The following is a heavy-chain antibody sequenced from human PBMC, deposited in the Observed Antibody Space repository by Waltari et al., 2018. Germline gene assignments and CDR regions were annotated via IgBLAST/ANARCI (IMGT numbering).Heavy chain of an antibody. J-gene: IGHJ4*02. V-gene: IGHV3-7*01. CDR1: GFSVSSYW. CDR3: ARDSTRRFDY. Sequence: EVQLVESGGGLVQPGGSVGLACAAPGFSVSSYWMTWVRQAPGKGLEWVASINEDGSEKQYVDSVKGRFTISRDNAKNSLYLQMNSLRADDTAVYYCARDSTRRFDYWGQGTLVTVSS. CDR2: INEDGSEK. D-gene: IGHD6-6*01.